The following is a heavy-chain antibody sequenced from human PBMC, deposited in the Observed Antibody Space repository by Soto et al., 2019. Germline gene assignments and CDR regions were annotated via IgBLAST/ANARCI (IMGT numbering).Heavy chain of an antibody. CDR1: GGSISSSNW. CDR3: AGDQGGSSWYDYFDY. D-gene: IGHD6-13*01. J-gene: IGHJ4*02. CDR2: TYRSVST. V-gene: IGHV4-4*02. Sequence: SETLSLTCAVSGGSISSSNWWSWVRQPPGKGLEWIGETYRSVSTNYNPSLKRLVTISVDKSKNQFSLELSSVTAADTAVYYCAGDQGGSSWYDYFDYWGQGTLVTVSS.